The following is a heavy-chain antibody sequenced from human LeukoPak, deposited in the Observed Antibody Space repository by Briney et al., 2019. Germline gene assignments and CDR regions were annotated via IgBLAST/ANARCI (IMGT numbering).Heavy chain of an antibody. D-gene: IGHD3-16*02. CDR2: IYSGGST. J-gene: IGHJ4*02. CDR1: GFTVSSNY. V-gene: IGHV3-53*01. Sequence: GGSLRLSCVASGFTVSSNYMSWVRQAPGKGLEWVSVIYSGGSTYYADSVKGRFTISRDNSKNTLYLQMNGLRAEDTAVYYCAMMGELSLYFDYWGQGTLVTVSS. CDR3: AMMGELSLYFDY.